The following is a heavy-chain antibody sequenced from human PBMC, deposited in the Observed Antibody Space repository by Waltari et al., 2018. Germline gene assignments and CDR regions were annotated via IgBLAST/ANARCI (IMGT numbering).Heavy chain of an antibody. CDR2: VSHSGST. CDR3: ARERSMVRGISWFDP. J-gene: IGHJ5*02. CDR1: GGPISNFY. Sequence: QVQLQESGPGLVKPSETLSLTCTVSGGPISNFYWSWIRQPPGKGLEWIGYVSHSGSTNYNPSFKSRVTISVDTSGSQFSLKLTSVTAADTAVYFCARERSMVRGISWFDPWGQGTLVTVSS. V-gene: IGHV4-59*01. D-gene: IGHD3-10*01.